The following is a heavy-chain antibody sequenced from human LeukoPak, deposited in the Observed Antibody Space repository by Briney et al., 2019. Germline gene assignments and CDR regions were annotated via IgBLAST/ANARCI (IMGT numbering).Heavy chain of an antibody. Sequence: ALVKVSCKASGSTFTSYGISCVRQAPGQGLGWMGWISAYNGNTNYAQKLKGRVTMTTDTSTSTAYMQLSSLRSDDTAIYYCARGRPESPFDPWGQGTLVTVSS. D-gene: IGHD1-1*01. CDR2: ISAYNGNT. CDR3: ARGRPESPFDP. J-gene: IGHJ5*02. CDR1: GSTFTSYG. V-gene: IGHV1-18*01.